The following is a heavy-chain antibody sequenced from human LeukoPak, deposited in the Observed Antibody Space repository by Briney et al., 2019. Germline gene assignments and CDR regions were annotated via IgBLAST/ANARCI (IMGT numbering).Heavy chain of an antibody. V-gene: IGHV4-34*01. CDR2: INHSGST. D-gene: IGHD2-2*01. CDR3: ARGRLPAAFDP. J-gene: IGHJ5*02. Sequence: PSETLSLTCAVYGGSFSGYYWSWIRQPPGKGLEWIGEINHSGSTNYNPSLKSRVTISVDTSKNQFSLKLSSVTAADTAVYYCARGRLPAAFDPWGQGTLVTVPS. CDR1: GGSFSGYY.